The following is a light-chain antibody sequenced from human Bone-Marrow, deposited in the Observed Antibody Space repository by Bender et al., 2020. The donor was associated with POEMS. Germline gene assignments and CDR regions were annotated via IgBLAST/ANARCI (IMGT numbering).Light chain of an antibody. CDR1: SSDVGSYNL. CDR2: DVS. V-gene: IGLV2-23*02. CDR3: CSYAGRSALV. J-gene: IGLJ3*02. Sequence: QSALTQPASVSGSPGQSITISCTGTSSDVGSYNLVSWYQQHPGKAPKLMIYDVSKRPSGVPDRFSGSKSGNTASLTISGLQAEDEADYYCCSYAGRSALVFGGGTKLTVL.